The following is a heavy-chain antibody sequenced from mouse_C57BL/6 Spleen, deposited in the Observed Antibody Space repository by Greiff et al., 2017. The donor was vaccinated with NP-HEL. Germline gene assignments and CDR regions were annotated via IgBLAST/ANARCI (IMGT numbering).Heavy chain of an antibody. D-gene: IGHD1-1*01. CDR1: GFSLTSYG. CDR2: IWSGGST. J-gene: IGHJ3*01. Sequence: VQLVESGPGLVQPSQSLSITCTVSGFSLTSYGVHWVRQSPGKGLEWLGVIWSGGSTDYNAAFISRLSISKDNSKSQVFFKMNSLQADDTAIYYCARNKHYYGSSYWLAYWGQGTLVTVSA. V-gene: IGHV2-2*01. CDR3: ARNKHYYGSSYWLAY.